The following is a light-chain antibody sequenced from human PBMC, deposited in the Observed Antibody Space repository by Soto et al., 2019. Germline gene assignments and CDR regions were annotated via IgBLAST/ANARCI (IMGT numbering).Light chain of an antibody. Sequence: EIVLTQSPGTLSWSPGERATLSCRASQSVSSSYLAWYQQKPGQATSLLIYGASSRATGIPDRFSGSGSGTDFTLTISRLEPEDFAVYYCQQYGSSPRLTVGKGTRLEIK. CDR3: QQYGSSPRLT. CDR1: QSVSSSY. CDR2: GAS. V-gene: IGKV3-20*01. J-gene: IGKJ5*01.